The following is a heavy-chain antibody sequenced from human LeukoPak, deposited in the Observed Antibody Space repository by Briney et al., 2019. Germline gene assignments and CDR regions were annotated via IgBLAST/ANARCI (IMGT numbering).Heavy chain of an antibody. CDR3: ATHYGSGSSNYYYYYMDV. CDR1: GGSISTYY. J-gene: IGHJ6*03. Sequence: PSETLSLTCTVSGGSISTYYWSWIRQPPGKGLEWIGNIYTSGSTNCNPSLKSRVTISVDTSKNHFSLKLSSVTAADTAVYYCATHYGSGSSNYYYYYMDVWGKGTTVTVSS. D-gene: IGHD3-10*01. V-gene: IGHV4-4*09. CDR2: IYTSGST.